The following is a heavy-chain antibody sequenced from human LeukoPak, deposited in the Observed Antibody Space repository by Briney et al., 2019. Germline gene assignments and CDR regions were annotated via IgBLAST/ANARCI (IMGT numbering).Heavy chain of an antibody. CDR3: ARDRYSSGWYGDFDC. CDR1: GFTFSSYS. V-gene: IGHV3-21*06. D-gene: IGHD6-19*01. Sequence: SGGSLRLSCAASGFTFSSYSMNWVRQAPGKGLEWVSSISSSSSYIYYADSVKGRFTISRDNSKNTLYLQVNSLRAEDTAVYYCARDRYSSGWYGDFDCWGQGTLVTVSS. J-gene: IGHJ4*02. CDR2: ISSSSSYI.